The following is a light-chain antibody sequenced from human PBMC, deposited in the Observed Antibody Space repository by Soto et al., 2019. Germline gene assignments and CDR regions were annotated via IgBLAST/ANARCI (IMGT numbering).Light chain of an antibody. V-gene: IGKV1-5*01. CDR3: QQYSSFSRT. CDR2: DAS. J-gene: IGKJ1*01. CDR1: QTISSW. Sequence: DIQMTQSPSTLSASVGDRVTITCRASQTISSWLAWYQQKPGKAPELLIYDASTLESGVPSRFSGSGSGTEFSLTTSSLQPDDFATFYCQQYSSFSRTFGQGTKVDIK.